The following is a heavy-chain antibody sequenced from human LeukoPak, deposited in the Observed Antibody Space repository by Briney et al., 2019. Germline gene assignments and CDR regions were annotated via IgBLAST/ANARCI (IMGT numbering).Heavy chain of an antibody. CDR1: GYSISSGYY. CDR2: IYHSGST. D-gene: IGHD6-19*01. CDR3: ARDFGYSSGWSLGY. V-gene: IGHV4-38-2*02. J-gene: IGHJ4*02. Sequence: PSETLSLTCTVSGYSISSGYYWGWIRQPPGKGLEWIGSIYHSGSTYYNPSLKSRVTISVDTSKNQFSLKLSSVTAADTAVYYCARDFGYSSGWSLGYWGQGTLVTVSS.